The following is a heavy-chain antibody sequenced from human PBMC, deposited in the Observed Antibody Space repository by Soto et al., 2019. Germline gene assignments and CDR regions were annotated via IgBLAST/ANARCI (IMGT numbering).Heavy chain of an antibody. CDR2: ISAYNGNT. CDR1: GYTFTSYG. V-gene: IGHV1-18*01. Sequence: QVQLVQSGAEVKKPGASVKVSCKASGYTFTSYGISWVRQAPGQGLEWMGWISAYNGNTNYAQKLQGRVTMTTDTSTSTAYMELRSLRSDHPAVYYCARDSRQVAVAGIPDYFDYWGQGTLVTVSS. D-gene: IGHD6-19*01. J-gene: IGHJ4*02. CDR3: ARDSRQVAVAGIPDYFDY.